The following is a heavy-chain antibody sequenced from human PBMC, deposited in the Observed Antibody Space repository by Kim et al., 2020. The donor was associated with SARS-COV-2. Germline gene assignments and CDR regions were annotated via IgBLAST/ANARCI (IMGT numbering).Heavy chain of an antibody. CDR1: GFTCSDYD. CDR3: ARETVTTVSDY. V-gene: IGHV3-11*05. CDR2: ISSSSSYT. J-gene: IGHJ4*02. Sequence: GGSRRLSCAASGFTCSDYDLSWIRQAPGQGLEWVSYISSSSSYTNYADSVKGRFTISRDNAKNSLYLQMNSLRAEDTAVYYCARETVTTVSDYWGQGTL. D-gene: IGHD4-17*01.